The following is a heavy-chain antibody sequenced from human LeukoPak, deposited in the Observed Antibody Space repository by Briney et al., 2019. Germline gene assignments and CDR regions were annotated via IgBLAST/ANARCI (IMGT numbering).Heavy chain of an antibody. CDR2: IYSGGST. V-gene: IGHV3-53*01. D-gene: IGHD1-14*01. J-gene: IGHJ4*02. CDR1: GFTVSSNY. CDR3: ARLRPGYFDY. Sequence: GGSLRLSCAASGFTVSSNYMSWVRQAPGKGLEWVSVIYSGGSTYYADSVKGRFTISRDNSKNTLYLQMNSLRDEDTAVYYCARLRPGYFDYWGQGTLVTVSS.